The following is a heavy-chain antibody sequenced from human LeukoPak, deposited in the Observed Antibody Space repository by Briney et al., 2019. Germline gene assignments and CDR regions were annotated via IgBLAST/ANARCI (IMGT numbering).Heavy chain of an antibody. CDR3: ARASEDYYYYYMDV. CDR1: GGSISSYY. D-gene: IGHD1-14*01. J-gene: IGHJ6*03. Sequence: SETLSLTCTVSGGSISSYYWSWIRQPPGKGLEWIGYIYYTGSTNYNPSLKSRVTISVDTSKNQFSLKLSSVTAADTAVYYCARASEDYYYYYMDVWGKGTTVTISS. V-gene: IGHV4-59*01. CDR2: IYYTGST.